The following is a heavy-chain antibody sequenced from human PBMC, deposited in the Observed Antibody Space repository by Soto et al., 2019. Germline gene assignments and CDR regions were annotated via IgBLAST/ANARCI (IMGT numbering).Heavy chain of an antibody. CDR1: GYTFTGYY. D-gene: IGHD3-3*01. CDR2: INPNSGGT. J-gene: IGHJ3*02. Sequence: ASVKVSCKASGYTFTGYYMHWVRQAPGQGLEWMGWINPNSGGTNYAQKFQGWVTMTRDTSISTAYMELSRLRSDDTAVYYCARGGPGYDFWSGYYSDAFDIWGQGTMVTVSS. V-gene: IGHV1-2*04. CDR3: ARGGPGYDFWSGYYSDAFDI.